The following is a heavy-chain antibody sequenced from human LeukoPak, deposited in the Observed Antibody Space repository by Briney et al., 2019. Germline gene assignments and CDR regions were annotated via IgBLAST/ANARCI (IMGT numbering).Heavy chain of an antibody. CDR2: MNPNSGNT. Sequence: ASVKVSCKASGYTFTSYDINWVRQATGQGLGWMGWMNPNSGNTGYAQKFQGRVTMTRNTSISTAYMELSSLRSEDTAVYYCARAGQVLRFLEWLSDYYYYYGMDVWGQGTTVTVPS. V-gene: IGHV1-8*01. CDR1: GYTFTSYD. CDR3: ARAGQVLRFLEWLSDYYYYYGMDV. J-gene: IGHJ6*02. D-gene: IGHD3-3*01.